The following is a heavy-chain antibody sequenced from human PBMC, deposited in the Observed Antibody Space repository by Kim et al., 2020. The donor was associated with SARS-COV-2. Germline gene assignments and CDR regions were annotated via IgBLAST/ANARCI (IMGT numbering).Heavy chain of an antibody. Sequence: GSLRLSCAASGFTFSSYAMSWVRQAPGKGLEWVSALSDGGDSTYYADSVKGRFTISRDNSKNTMYLQMNSLRAEDKAVYYCAREYDSSFDYWGQGTLVT. CDR1: GFTFSSYA. D-gene: IGHD3-3*01. CDR2: LSDGGDST. J-gene: IGHJ4*02. CDR3: AREYDSSFDY. V-gene: IGHV3-23*01.